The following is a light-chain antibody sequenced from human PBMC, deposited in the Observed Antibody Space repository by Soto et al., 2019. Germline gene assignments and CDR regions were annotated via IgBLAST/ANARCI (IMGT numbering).Light chain of an antibody. Sequence: DIQMTQSPSSLSASVGDRVTITCQASQDITNYLNWHQQKPGKAPKLLIYSASNLETGVPSRFSGRGSGTEFTFTISSLQPEDAATYYCQQFDIFPYTFGQGAKLEIK. CDR1: QDITNY. CDR2: SAS. V-gene: IGKV1-33*01. CDR3: QQFDIFPYT. J-gene: IGKJ2*01.